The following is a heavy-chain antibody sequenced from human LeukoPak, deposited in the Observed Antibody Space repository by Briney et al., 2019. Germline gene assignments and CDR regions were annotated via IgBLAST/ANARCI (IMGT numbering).Heavy chain of an antibody. CDR1: GGSISSYY. CDR2: IYYSGST. J-gene: IGHJ3*02. Sequence: SETLSLTCTVSGGSISSYYWSWIRQPPGKGLEWIGYIYYSGSTNYNPSLKSRVTISVDTSKNQFSLKLSSVTAADTAVYYCARDGAPYGPDAFDIWGQGTMVTVSS. CDR3: ARDGAPYGPDAFDI. D-gene: IGHD3-10*01. V-gene: IGHV4-59*01.